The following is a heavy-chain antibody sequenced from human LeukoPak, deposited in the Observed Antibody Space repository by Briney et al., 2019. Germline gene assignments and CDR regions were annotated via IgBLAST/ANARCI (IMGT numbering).Heavy chain of an antibody. CDR2: IYPGDSDT. CDR3: ARQYYDYVWGSYRLNY. Sequence: GESLKISCKGSGYSFTSYWIGWVRQMPGKGLEWMGIIYPGDSDTRYSPSFQGQVTISADKSISTAYLQWSSLKASDTAMYYCARQYYDYVWGSYRLNYWGQGTLATVSS. CDR1: GYSFTSYW. V-gene: IGHV5-51*01. D-gene: IGHD3-16*02. J-gene: IGHJ4*02.